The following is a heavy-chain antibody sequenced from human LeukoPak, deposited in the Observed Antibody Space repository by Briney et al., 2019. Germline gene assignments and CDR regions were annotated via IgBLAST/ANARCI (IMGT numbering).Heavy chain of an antibody. V-gene: IGHV3-23*01. CDR1: GFTFSSYA. J-gene: IGHJ4*02. CDR3: ARNRGVAAAGRGYYFDY. D-gene: IGHD6-13*01. CDR2: ISGSGAST. Sequence: GGSLRLSCAASGFTFSSYAMSWVRQAPGKGLEWVSLISGSGASTYYADSVKGRSSISRDNSKNTLYLQINSLRADDTAVYYCARNRGVAAAGRGYYFDYWGQGTLVTVSS.